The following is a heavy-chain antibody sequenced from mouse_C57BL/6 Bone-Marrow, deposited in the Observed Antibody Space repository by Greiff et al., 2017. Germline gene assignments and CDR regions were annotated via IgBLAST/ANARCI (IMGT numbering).Heavy chain of an antibody. V-gene: IGHV1-52*01. CDR1: GFTFKSYW. Sequence: VQLQQPGAELVRPGSSVKLSCTASGFTFKSYWMHWVKQRPIQGLEWIGNIAPSESATHYHTKFKDKATLTVDKSSSTAYMHLSSLTSEDSGVYYCARGRGYYVLDFDVWGTVTTGTVSS. J-gene: IGHJ1*03. CDR2: IAPSESAT. CDR3: ARGRGYYVLDFDV. D-gene: IGHD2-3*01.